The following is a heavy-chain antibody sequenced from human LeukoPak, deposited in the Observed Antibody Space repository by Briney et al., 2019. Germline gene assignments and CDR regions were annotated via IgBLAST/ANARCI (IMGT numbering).Heavy chain of an antibody. J-gene: IGHJ6*03. V-gene: IGHV4-59*11. Sequence: PSETLSLTCTNSGASISSHYWNWIRQPPRKGLDWIGYTSYSGTTNYNPSLKRRVVISLDTSKNQCSLKLTSVTAADTAVYYCARDGPLTMFGGGYMVAWGRGTTVTVSS. D-gene: IGHD3-3*01. CDR3: ARDGPLTMFGGGYMVA. CDR1: GASISSHY. CDR2: TSYSGTT.